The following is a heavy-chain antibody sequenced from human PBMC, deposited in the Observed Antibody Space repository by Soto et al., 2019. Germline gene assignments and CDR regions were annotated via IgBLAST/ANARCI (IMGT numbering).Heavy chain of an antibody. D-gene: IGHD6-13*01. CDR2: INPGNGNT. CDR3: ARDSTTWYDYYYYGMDV. J-gene: IGHJ6*02. Sequence: ASVKVSCKACGYTFTNYGLHWVRQAPGQRLEWMGWINPGNGNTKYSKNFQGRVTISSDTSASTAHMELSSLRSEDTAVYYCARDSTTWYDYYYYGMDVWGQGTTVTVSS. V-gene: IGHV1-3*01. CDR1: GYTFTNYG.